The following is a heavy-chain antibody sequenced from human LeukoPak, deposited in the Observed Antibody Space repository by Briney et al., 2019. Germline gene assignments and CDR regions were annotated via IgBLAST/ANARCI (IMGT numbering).Heavy chain of an antibody. CDR3: AKLYGSGSSDLDY. CDR1: GFTFSSYG. Sequence: GGSLRLSCAASGFTFSSYGMHWVRQAPGKGLEWVAVISYDGSNKYYADSVKGRFTISRDNSKNTLYLQMNSLRAEDTAVYYCAKLYGSGSSDLDYWGQGTLVTVSS. CDR2: ISYDGSNK. D-gene: IGHD3-10*01. V-gene: IGHV3-30*18. J-gene: IGHJ4*02.